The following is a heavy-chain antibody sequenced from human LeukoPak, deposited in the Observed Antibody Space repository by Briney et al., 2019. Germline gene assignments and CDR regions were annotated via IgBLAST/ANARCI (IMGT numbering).Heavy chain of an antibody. CDR1: GFTVSSNY. J-gene: IGHJ6*03. D-gene: IGHD1-26*01. CDR2: ISSSGSTI. V-gene: IGHV3-11*04. Sequence: GGSLRLSCAASGFTVSSNYMSWVRQAPGKGLEWVSYISSSGSTIYYADSVKGRFTISRDNAKNSLYLQMNSLRAEDTAVYYCARERASGDPESYYMDVWGKGTTVTVSS. CDR3: ARERASGDPESYYMDV.